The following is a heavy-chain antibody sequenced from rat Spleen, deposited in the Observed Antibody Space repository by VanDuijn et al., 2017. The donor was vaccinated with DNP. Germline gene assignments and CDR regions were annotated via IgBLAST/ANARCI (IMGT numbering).Heavy chain of an antibody. CDR3: TRHVLPLRVWDY. J-gene: IGHJ2*01. CDR2: IRYDGGNT. Sequence: EVQLVESGGGSVQPGRSLKLSCAASGFTFSDYYMAWVRQAPTKGLEWVAYIRYDGGNTYYGDSVKGRFTISRDNARSTLYLQINSLRSEDMATYYCTRHVLPLRVWDYWGQGVMVTVSS. CDR1: GFTFSDYY. D-gene: IGHD1-3*01. V-gene: IGHV5-22*01.